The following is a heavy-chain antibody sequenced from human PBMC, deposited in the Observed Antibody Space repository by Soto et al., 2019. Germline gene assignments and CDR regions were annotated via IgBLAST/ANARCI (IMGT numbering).Heavy chain of an antibody. CDR3: AHSGVATASGGY. D-gene: IGHD4-17*01. Sequence: QITLKESGPTLVKPTQTLTLTCTFSGFSLSTSGVGVGWIRQPPGKALEWLALIYWDDDKRYSPSLKSRLSVTKDTTKNQVVLTMTNMYPGDTALYHCAHSGVATASGGYWGQGTLVTVSS. CDR1: GFSLSTSGVG. V-gene: IGHV2-5*02. CDR2: IYWDDDK. J-gene: IGHJ4*02.